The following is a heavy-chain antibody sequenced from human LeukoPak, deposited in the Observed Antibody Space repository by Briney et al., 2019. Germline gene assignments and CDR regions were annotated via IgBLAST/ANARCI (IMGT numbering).Heavy chain of an antibody. CDR2: ISSSSSYI. D-gene: IGHD4-17*01. V-gene: IGHV3-21*01. CDR3: ARVLDYGDLEPHLDY. CDR1: GFTFSSYS. J-gene: IGHJ4*02. Sequence: GGSLRLSCAASGFTFSSYSMNWVRQAPGKGLEWVSSISSSSSYIYYADSVKGRFTISRDNAKNSLYLQMNSLRAEDTAVYYCARVLDYGDLEPHLDYWGQGTLVTISS.